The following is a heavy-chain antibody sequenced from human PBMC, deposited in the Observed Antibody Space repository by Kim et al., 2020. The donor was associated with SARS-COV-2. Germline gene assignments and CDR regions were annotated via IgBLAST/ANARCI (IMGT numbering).Heavy chain of an antibody. Sequence: AAAVKGRFTITMDNAKNPPYLQMNSLGAEDTAVYYCANYPQDIVATIEDYWGHGTLVTVSS. V-gene: IGHV3-30*02. J-gene: IGHJ4*01. D-gene: IGHD5-12*01. CDR3: ANYPQDIVATIEDY.